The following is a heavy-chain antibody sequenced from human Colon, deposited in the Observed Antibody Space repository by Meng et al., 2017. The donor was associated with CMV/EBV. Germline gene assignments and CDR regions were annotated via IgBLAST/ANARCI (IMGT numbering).Heavy chain of an antibody. CDR1: GFTFDDYA. Sequence: GGSLRLSCAGSGFTFDDYAIHWVRQVPGKGLEWVSGISWNSGNIDYADSVKGRFTISRDNAKNSLYLQMNSLRAEDTAVYYCARDRWRTYCSSTSCYRNYGMDVWGQGTTVTVSS. V-gene: IGHV3-9*01. CDR2: ISWNSGNI. D-gene: IGHD2-2*01. J-gene: IGHJ6*02. CDR3: ARDRWRTYCSSTSCYRNYGMDV.